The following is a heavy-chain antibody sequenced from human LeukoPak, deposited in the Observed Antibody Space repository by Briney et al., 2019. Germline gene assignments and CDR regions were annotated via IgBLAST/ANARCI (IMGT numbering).Heavy chain of an antibody. CDR1: GFTFSNAW. D-gene: IGHD3-3*01. CDR3: TTDLEWLLSPLVDFDY. CDR2: IKSKTDGGTT. J-gene: IGHJ4*02. Sequence: GGSLRLSCAASGFTFSNAWMSWVRQAPGKGLEWVGRIKSKTDGGTTDYAAPVKGRFTISRDDSKNTLYLQMNSVKTEDTAVYYCTTDLEWLLSPLVDFDYWGQGTLVTVSS. V-gene: IGHV3-15*01.